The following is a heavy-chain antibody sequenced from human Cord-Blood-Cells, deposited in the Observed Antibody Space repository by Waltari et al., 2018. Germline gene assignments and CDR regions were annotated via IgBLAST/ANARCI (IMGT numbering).Heavy chain of an antibody. CDR3: ARYKGPNYYGSGSYDDY. CDR1: GGTFSSYA. J-gene: IGHJ4*02. V-gene: IGHV1-69*06. D-gene: IGHD3-10*01. Sequence: QVQLVQSGAEVKKPGSSVTVSCKASGGTFSSYAISWVRQGPGQGLEGMGGIIPSFVKANYAQKFQGRVTITADKSTSTAYMELSSLRSEDTAVYYCARYKGPNYYGSGSYDDYWGQGTLVTVSS. CDR2: IIPSFVKA.